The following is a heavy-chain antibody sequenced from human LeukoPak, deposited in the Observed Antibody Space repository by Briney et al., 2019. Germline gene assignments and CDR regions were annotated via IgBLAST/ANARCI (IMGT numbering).Heavy chain of an antibody. CDR1: GLTLSDHW. Sequence: GGSLRLSCAASGLTLSDHWMSWVRQAPGKGLEGVANIKGDGSERHYVDSVKGRFTISRDNAKNILYLQMNSLRVEDTAVYYCARGHTILDPRGQGTLVTVSS. CDR3: ARGHTILDP. CDR2: IKGDGSER. V-gene: IGHV3-7*01. J-gene: IGHJ5*02.